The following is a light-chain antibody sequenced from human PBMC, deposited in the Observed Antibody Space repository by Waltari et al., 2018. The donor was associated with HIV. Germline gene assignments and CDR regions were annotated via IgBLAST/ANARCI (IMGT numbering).Light chain of an antibody. CDR2: DDS. CDR1: NIGSNI. V-gene: IGLV3-21*02. CDR3: QVWDSSSDHVV. J-gene: IGLJ2*01. Sequence: SYVLTQPPSLSVPPARTARLTCGGNNIGSNIVSRYQQQPGQAPVLVVYDDSDWPSGIPERFSGSNSGNTATLTISRVEAGDEADYYCQVWDSSSDHVVFGGGTKLTVL.